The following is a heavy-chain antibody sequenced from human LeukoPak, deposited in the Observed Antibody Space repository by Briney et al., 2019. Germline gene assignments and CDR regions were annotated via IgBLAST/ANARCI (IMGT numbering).Heavy chain of an antibody. Sequence: GGSLRLSCAASGFTFSGSAMHWVRQASGKGLEWVGRIRSKANSYATAYAASVKGRFTISRDDSKNTAYLQMNSLKTEDTAVYYCTLHYYDSSGYSPLHDYWGQGTLVTVSS. D-gene: IGHD3-22*01. CDR3: TLHYYDSSGYSPLHDY. CDR1: GFTFSGSA. CDR2: IRSKANSYAT. V-gene: IGHV3-73*01. J-gene: IGHJ4*02.